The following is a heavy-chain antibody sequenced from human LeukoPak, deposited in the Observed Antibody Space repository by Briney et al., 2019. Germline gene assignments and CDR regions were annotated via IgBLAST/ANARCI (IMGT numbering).Heavy chain of an antibody. Sequence: ASVRVSCTASGYTFTHYLMHWVRQAPGQGLEGMGWINPNSGGTSSAQKFQGRVTMTRDTSISTAYMGLSTLRSDDTAVYYCARDRNGDGFAYFDYWGQGTLVTVSS. CDR3: ARDRNGDGFAYFDY. CDR2: INPNSGGT. V-gene: IGHV1-2*02. D-gene: IGHD5-24*01. CDR1: GYTFTHYL. J-gene: IGHJ4*02.